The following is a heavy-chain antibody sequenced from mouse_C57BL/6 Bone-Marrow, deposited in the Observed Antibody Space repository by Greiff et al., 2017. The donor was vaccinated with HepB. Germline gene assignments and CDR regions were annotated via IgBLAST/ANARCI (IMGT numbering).Heavy chain of an antibody. D-gene: IGHD1-1*01. CDR3: ASYYNGSSPYWYFDV. V-gene: IGHV1-55*01. CDR1: GYTFTSYW. CDR2: IYPGSGST. J-gene: IGHJ1*03. Sequence: QVQLQQPGAELVKPGASVKMSCKASGYTFTSYWITWVKQRPGQGLEWIGDIYPGSGSTNYNEKFKSKATLTVDTSSSTAYMQLSSLTSEDSAVYYCASYYNGSSPYWYFDVWGTGTTVTVSS.